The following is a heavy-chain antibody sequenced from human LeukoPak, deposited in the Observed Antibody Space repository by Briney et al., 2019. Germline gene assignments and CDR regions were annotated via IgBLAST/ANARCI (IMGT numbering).Heavy chain of an antibody. Sequence: GGSLRLSCAASGFTFSRYEMNWVRQAPGKGLEWVSYISSGGSSIFYADSVKGRFTISRDNAKNSLYLQMNSLRAEDAAVYYCARVVATSGFYYYYMDVSGKGTTVTVSS. CDR3: ARVVATSGFYYYYMDV. CDR1: GFTFSRYE. V-gene: IGHV3-48*03. J-gene: IGHJ6*03. CDR2: ISSGGSSI. D-gene: IGHD5-12*01.